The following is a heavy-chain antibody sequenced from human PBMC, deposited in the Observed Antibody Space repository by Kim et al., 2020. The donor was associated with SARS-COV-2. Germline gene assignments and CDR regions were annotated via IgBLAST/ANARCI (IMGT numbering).Heavy chain of an antibody. Sequence: YNPSLKSRVTISVDTSKNQFSLKVSSVTAADTAVYYCARADTRYSYYAMDVWGQGTTVTVSS. J-gene: IGHJ6*02. CDR3: ARADTRYSYYAMDV. D-gene: IGHD5-18*01. V-gene: IGHV4-39*07.